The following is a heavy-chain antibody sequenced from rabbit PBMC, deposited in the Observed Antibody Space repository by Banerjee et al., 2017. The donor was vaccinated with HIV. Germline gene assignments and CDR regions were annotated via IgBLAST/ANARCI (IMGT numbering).Heavy chain of an antibody. CDR3: ARGTTYNL. J-gene: IGHJ4*01. CDR1: GFTLSSYW. CDR2: IATGDGST. V-gene: IGHV1S40*01. Sequence: QSLEESGGDLVKPGASLTLTCTASGFTLSSYWICWVRQAPGKGLEWIGCIATGDGSTYYANWAKGRFTISKTSSTTVTLQMTSLTAADTATHFCARGTTYNLWGPGTLVTVS.